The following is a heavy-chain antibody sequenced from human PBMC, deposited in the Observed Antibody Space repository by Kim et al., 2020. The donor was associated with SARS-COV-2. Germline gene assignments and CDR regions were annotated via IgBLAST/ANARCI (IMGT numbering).Heavy chain of an antibody. CDR1: GFTFSSYA. Sequence: GGSLRLSCAASGFTFSSYAMSWVRQAPGKGLEWVSVIYSGGSSTYYADSVKGRFTISRDNSKNTLYLQMNSLRAEDTAVYYCAKGYGSGSYPNDYWWVVGGTTDGMDVWGQGTTVTVSS. D-gene: IGHD3-10*01. CDR3: AKGYGSGSYPNDYWWVVGGTTDGMDV. J-gene: IGHJ6*02. V-gene: IGHV3-23*03. CDR2: IYSGGSST.